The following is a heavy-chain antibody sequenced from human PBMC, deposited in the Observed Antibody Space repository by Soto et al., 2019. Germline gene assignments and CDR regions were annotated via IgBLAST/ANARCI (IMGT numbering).Heavy chain of an antibody. CDR3: VRSLMDV. V-gene: IGHV4-39*01. CDR1: GGSIRESGLY. Sequence: SETLSLTCTVSGGSIRESGLYWGWIRQSPGKGLEWIGSIFFSGRTHYNPSLKSRVSIPIDASKNQFSLNVISVTAADTGVYYCVRSLMDVWGKGTTVTV. CDR2: IFFSGRT. J-gene: IGHJ6*03.